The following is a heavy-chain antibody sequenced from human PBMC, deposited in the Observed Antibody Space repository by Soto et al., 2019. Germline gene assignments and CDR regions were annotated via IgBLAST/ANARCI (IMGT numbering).Heavy chain of an antibody. V-gene: IGHV3-23*01. CDR3: VRKYPGTRPFDY. J-gene: IGHJ4*01. Sequence: PGGSMRLCCAASGLTLNSYAMDWVRQAPGKGLAWVSAIGTDGNTYYANSVKGRFTISRDNSRTTLYLQMNSLRVEDTALYYCVRKYPGTRPFDYWGQGTLVTVSS. CDR2: IGTDGNT. D-gene: IGHD2-2*01. CDR1: GLTLNSYA.